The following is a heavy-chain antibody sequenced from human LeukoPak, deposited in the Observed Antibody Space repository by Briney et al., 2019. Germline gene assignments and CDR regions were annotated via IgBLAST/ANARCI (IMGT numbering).Heavy chain of an antibody. CDR1: GFTFSSYW. CDR3: AKLTGDRGYFDY. V-gene: IGHV3-74*01. J-gene: IGHJ4*02. D-gene: IGHD7-27*01. CDR2: INSDGSST. Sequence: GGSLRLSCAASGFTFSSYWMHWVRQAPGKGLVWVSRINSDGSSTSYADSVKGRFTISRDNAKNTLYLQMNSLRAEDTAVYYCAKLTGDRGYFDYWGQGTLVTVSS.